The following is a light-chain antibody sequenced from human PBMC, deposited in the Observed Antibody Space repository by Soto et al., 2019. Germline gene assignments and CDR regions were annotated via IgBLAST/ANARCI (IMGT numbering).Light chain of an antibody. J-gene: IGKJ5*01. CDR1: QSVTTY. CDR2: DAS. CDR3: QQYNTWPPIT. V-gene: IGKV3-11*01. Sequence: EVVLTQSPGTLSLSPGERASLSCRASQSVTTYLAWYQQKPGQAPRLLIYDASDRATGIPARFSGSGSGTDFTLTISSLQSEDFAVYYCQQYNTWPPITFGQGTRLEIK.